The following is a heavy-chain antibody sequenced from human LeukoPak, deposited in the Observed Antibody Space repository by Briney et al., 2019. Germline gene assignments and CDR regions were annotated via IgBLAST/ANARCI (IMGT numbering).Heavy chain of an antibody. D-gene: IGHD5-18*01. Sequence: SQTLSLTCAISGDSVSSNSAAWNWIRQSPSRGLEWLGRTYYRSKWYNDYAVSVKSRITINPDTSKNQFSLQLNSVTPEDTAVYYCARRTDTAMLLRVRRNNWFDPWGQGTLVTVSS. J-gene: IGHJ5*02. CDR2: TYYRSKWYN. V-gene: IGHV6-1*01. CDR3: ARRTDTAMLLRVRRNNWFDP. CDR1: GDSVSSNSAA.